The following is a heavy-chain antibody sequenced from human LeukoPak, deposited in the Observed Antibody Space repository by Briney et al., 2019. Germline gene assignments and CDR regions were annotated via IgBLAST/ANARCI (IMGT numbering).Heavy chain of an antibody. Sequence: ASVKVSCKASAYTFSDYYVHWVRQAPGQGLQWMGWIGPNSGDAEYAQKFQGRFTMTRDRSISTAYMDLGRLTSDDTAVYYCARRSRNGLDAFDIWGQGTMVTVSS. J-gene: IGHJ3*02. CDR2: IGPNSGDA. V-gene: IGHV1-2*02. CDR1: AYTFSDYY. CDR3: ARRSRNGLDAFDI. D-gene: IGHD2-8*01.